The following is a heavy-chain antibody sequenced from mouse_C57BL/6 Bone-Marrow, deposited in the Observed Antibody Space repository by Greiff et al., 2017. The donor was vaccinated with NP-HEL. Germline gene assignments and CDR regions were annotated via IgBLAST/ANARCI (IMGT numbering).Heavy chain of an antibody. Sequence: VQLQQSGAELVRPGASVKLSCTASGFNIKDYYMHWVKQRPEQGLEWIGRIDPEDGDTEYAPKFQGKATMTADTSSNTASLQLSSLPSEDTAVYYCTAAHCYGSSYDYWGQGTTLTVSS. V-gene: IGHV14-1*01. CDR2: IDPEDGDT. CDR1: GFNIKDYY. J-gene: IGHJ2*01. CDR3: TAAHCYGSSYDY. D-gene: IGHD1-1*01.